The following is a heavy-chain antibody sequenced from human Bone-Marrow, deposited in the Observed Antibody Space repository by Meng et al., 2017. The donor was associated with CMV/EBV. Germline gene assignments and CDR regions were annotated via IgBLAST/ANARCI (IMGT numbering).Heavy chain of an antibody. CDR2: IYTSGST. D-gene: IGHD3-10*01. V-gene: IGHV4-4*07. J-gene: IGHJ4*02. CDR1: GGSISSYY. CDR3: ARAMVRGVQRYFDY. Sequence: QVQRQESGPGLVKPSATLSLTCTVSGGSISSYYWSWIRQPAGKGLEWIGRIYTSGSTNYNPSLKSRVTMSVDTSKNQFSLKLSSVTAADTAVYYCARAMVRGVQRYFDYWGQGTLVTVSS.